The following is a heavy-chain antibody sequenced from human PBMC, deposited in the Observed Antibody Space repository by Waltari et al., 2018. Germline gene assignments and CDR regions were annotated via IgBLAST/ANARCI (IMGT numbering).Heavy chain of an antibody. V-gene: IGHV3-23*01. Sequence: EVHVLGSGAGLGQRVGALRLSGEVSGFTFMNHDMSWVRQPSGQGLAWVSVLTATGASPYYADSVTGRFPISRAHSKNTLYLQMNSLRAEDTAVYHCAKDGGEDGYKVVGPYFYYMDVWGKGTTVVISS. CDR1: GFTFMNHD. J-gene: IGHJ6*03. CDR3: AKDGGEDGYKVVGPYFYYMDV. D-gene: IGHD3-16*01. CDR2: LTATGASP.